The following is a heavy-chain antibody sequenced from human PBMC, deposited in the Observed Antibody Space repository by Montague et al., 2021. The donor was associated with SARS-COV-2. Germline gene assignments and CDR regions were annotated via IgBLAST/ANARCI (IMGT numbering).Heavy chain of an antibody. CDR3: AVELNYFFDY. D-gene: IGHD1-7*01. J-gene: IGHJ4*02. CDR1: SDSINSYY. V-gene: IGHV4-59*04. Sequence: SETLSLTCTVSSDSINSYYWGWIRQPPGKTLEWIGSIYHNGKTYYNPSLERRALLSIDTSKNQFSLRLSSVIASDTAVYYCAVELNYFFDYWGQGFLVSVSS. CDR2: IYHNGKT.